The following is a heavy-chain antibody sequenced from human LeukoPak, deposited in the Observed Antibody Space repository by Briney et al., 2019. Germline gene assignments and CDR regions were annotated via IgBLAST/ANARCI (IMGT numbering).Heavy chain of an antibody. D-gene: IGHD5-18*01. CDR2: ISAGGEST. CDR1: GFTFRTYG. V-gene: IGHV3-23*01. CDR3: AKGRTGYSYGYGIDY. J-gene: IGHJ4*02. Sequence: GGSLRLSCAASGFTFRTYGMTWVRQISGKGLEWVSSISAGGESTFYADSVKGRFTTSRDNSKNTLYLQMNSLRAEDTAVYYCAKGRTGYSYGYGIDYWGQGTLVTVSS.